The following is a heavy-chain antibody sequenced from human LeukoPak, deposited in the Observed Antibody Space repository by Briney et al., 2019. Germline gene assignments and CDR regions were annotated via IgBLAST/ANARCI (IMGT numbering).Heavy chain of an antibody. CDR3: ARGSWELYFDY. V-gene: IGHV4-59*12. CDR2: IYYSGST. Sequence: PSETLSLTCTVSGGSISSYYWSWIRQPPGKGLEWIGYIYYSGSTNYNPSLKSRVTISVDTSKNQFSLKLSSVTAADTAVYYCARGSWELYFDYWGQGTLVTVSS. J-gene: IGHJ4*02. D-gene: IGHD1-26*01. CDR1: GGSISSYY.